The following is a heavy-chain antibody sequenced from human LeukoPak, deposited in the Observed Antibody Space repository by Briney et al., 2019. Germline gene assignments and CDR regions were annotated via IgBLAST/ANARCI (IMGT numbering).Heavy chain of an antibody. Sequence: SVKVSCKASGGTFSSYAIIWVRQAPGQGLEWMGRIIPILGIANYAQKFQGRVTITADKSTSTAYMELSSLRSEDTAVYYCGTTMVRGEPNNWFDPWGQGTLVTVSS. D-gene: IGHD3-10*01. CDR2: IIPILGIA. CDR1: GGTFSSYA. J-gene: IGHJ5*02. V-gene: IGHV1-69*04. CDR3: GTTMVRGEPNNWFDP.